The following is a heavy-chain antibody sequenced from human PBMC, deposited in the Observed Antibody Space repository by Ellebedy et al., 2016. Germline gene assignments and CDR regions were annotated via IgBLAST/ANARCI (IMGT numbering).Heavy chain of an antibody. CDR1: GGSISSSSYY. J-gene: IGHJ5*02. V-gene: IGHV4-39*01. CDR2: IYYSGST. D-gene: IGHD2-21*02. CDR3: ARRGVTTIWFDP. Sequence: GSLRLSCTVSGGSISSSSYYWGWIRQPPGKGLEWIGSIYYSGSTYYNPSLKSRVTISVDTSKNQFSLKLSSVTAADTAVYYCARRGVTTIWFDPWGQGTLVTVSS.